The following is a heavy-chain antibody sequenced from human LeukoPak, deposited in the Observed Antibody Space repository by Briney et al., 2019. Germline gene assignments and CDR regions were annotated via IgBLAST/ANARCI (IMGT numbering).Heavy chain of an antibody. J-gene: IGHJ6*04. CDR1: GFTFDDYG. Sequence: PGGSLRLSCAASGFTFDDYGMTWVRQAPGKGLEWVSGINWNGGSTGYADSVKGRFTISRDNAKNSLYLQMNSLRAEDTAVYYCAELGITMIGGVWGKGTTVTISS. D-gene: IGHD3-10*02. CDR2: INWNGGST. CDR3: AELGITMIGGV. V-gene: IGHV3-20*04.